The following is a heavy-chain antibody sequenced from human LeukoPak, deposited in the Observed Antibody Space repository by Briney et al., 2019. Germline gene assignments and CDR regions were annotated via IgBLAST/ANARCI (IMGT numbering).Heavy chain of an antibody. Sequence: SETLSLTCTVSGGSISSDYWSWIRQPPGKGLEWIAYIHNSGTTNYNPSLKSRVTMSVDTSKNQFSLKVNSVTTADTAVYYCARTLDSGSADFWGQGTLVSVSS. CDR3: ARTLDSGSADF. CDR2: IHNSGTT. V-gene: IGHV4-59*01. CDR1: GGSISSDY. J-gene: IGHJ4*02. D-gene: IGHD6-6*01.